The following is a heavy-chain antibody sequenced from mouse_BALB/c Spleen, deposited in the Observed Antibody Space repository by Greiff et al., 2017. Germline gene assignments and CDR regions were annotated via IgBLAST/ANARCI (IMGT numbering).Heavy chain of an antibody. Sequence: VQLQQSGAELVKPGASVKLSCTASGFNIKDTYMHWVKQRPEQGLEWIGRIDPANGNTKYDPKFQGKATITADTSSNTAYLQLSSLTSEDTAVYYCASYITTVVNYAMDYWGQGTSVTVSS. CDR1: GFNIKDTY. J-gene: IGHJ4*01. CDR2: IDPANGNT. D-gene: IGHD1-1*01. CDR3: ASYITTVVNYAMDY. V-gene: IGHV14-3*02.